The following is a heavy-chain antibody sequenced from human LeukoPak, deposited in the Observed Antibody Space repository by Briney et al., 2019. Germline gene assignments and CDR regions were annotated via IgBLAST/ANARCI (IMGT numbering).Heavy chain of an antibody. CDR2: INHSGST. D-gene: IGHD6-19*01. CDR1: GGSFSGYY. V-gene: IGHV4-34*01. J-gene: IGHJ4*02. CDR3: ARADRYSSGQMDY. Sequence: SETLSLTCAVYGGSFSGYYWSWIRQPPGKGLEWIGEINHSGSTNYNPSLKSRVTISVDTSKNQFSLKLSSVTAADTAVYYCARADRYSSGQMDYWGQGTLVTVSS.